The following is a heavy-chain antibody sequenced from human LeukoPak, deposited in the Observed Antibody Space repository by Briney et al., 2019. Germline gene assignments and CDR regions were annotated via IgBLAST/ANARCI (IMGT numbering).Heavy chain of an antibody. V-gene: IGHV3-7*04. D-gene: IGHD6-13*01. Sequence: PGGSLRLSCAASGFTFSSNWMSWVRQAPGKGLEWVANIKQDGSEKYYVDSVKGRFTISRDNAKNSLYLQMNSLRAEDTAVYYCARDSGGSAAAGTSRYWGQGTLVTVSS. CDR1: GFTFSSNW. CDR3: ARDSGGSAAAGTSRY. CDR2: IKQDGSEK. J-gene: IGHJ4*02.